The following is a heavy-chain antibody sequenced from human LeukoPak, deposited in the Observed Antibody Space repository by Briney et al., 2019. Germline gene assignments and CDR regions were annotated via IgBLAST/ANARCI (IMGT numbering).Heavy chain of an antibody. Sequence: PGESLRLSCAASGFTFSNHAMSWVRQAPGKGLEWVSAISGSGGTTYYADSVKGRFTVSRDNSKNTLYLQMNSLRAEDTAVYYCAKDVQSWPTYSDYWGQGTLVTVSS. D-gene: IGHD1-1*01. CDR2: ISGSGGTT. J-gene: IGHJ4*02. CDR3: AKDVQSWPTYSDY. CDR1: GFTFSNHA. V-gene: IGHV3-23*01.